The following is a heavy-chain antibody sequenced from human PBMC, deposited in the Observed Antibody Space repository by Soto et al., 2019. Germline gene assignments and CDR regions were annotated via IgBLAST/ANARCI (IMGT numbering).Heavy chain of an antibody. V-gene: IGHV3-30*04. J-gene: IGHJ4*02. CDR3: ARVSTFDS. CDR1: GFTFSSYA. CDR2: ISYDGRNT. Sequence: TGGSLRLSCAASGFTFSSYAMHWVRQAPGKGLEWVALISYDGRNTYYADSVKGRFTISRDNSKNTLYLQMNSLRAEDTAVYYWARVSTFDSWGQETLVTFSS.